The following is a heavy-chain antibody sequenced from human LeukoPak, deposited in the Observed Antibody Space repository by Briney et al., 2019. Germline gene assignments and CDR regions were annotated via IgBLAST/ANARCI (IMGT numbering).Heavy chain of an antibody. Sequence: ASVKVSCKASGYTFTGFYIHWLRQAHGQGPEWMGWINPNSGGTKYAQKFQGKVALTSDSSISTAYMEVSRLQSGDTAIYYCAREIQSNWNDAFDYWGQGTLVTVSS. V-gene: IGHV1-2*02. J-gene: IGHJ4*02. CDR3: AREIQSNWNDAFDY. CDR1: GYTFTGFY. CDR2: INPNSGGT. D-gene: IGHD1-20*01.